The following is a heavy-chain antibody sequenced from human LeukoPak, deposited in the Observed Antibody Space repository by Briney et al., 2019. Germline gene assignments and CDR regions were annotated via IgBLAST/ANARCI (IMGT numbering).Heavy chain of an antibody. Sequence: PGGSLRLSCAASGFTFSDYYMSWIRQAPGKGLEWVSYISSSSSYTNYADSVKGRFTISRDNAKNSLYLQMNSLRAEDTAVYYCARGAGYSYGRRYYFDYWGQGTLVTVSS. J-gene: IGHJ4*02. CDR2: ISSSSSYT. CDR3: ARGAGYSYGRRYYFDY. V-gene: IGHV3-11*05. D-gene: IGHD5-18*01. CDR1: GFTFSDYY.